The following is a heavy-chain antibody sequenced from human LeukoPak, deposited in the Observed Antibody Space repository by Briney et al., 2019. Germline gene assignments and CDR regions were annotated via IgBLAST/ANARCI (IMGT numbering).Heavy chain of an antibody. CDR1: GFTVSSNY. Sequence: GGSLRLSCAASGFTVSSNYMSWVRQAPGKGLEWVSGIRGSGDSKFSADSVKGRFTISRDNSKNTLFLQMNSLRAEDTAVYYCAKDHLGYCSGGSRYDFDYWGQGTLVTVSS. CDR2: IRGSGDSK. V-gene: IGHV3-23*01. D-gene: IGHD2-15*01. J-gene: IGHJ4*02. CDR3: AKDHLGYCSGGSRYDFDY.